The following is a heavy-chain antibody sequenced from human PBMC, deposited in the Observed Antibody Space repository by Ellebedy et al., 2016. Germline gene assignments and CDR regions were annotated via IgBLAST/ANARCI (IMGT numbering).Heavy chain of an antibody. CDR3: ARDLGSSGLYYFDY. V-gene: IGHV3-48*04. CDR1: GFTFSSYS. J-gene: IGHJ4*02. Sequence: GESLKISCAASGFTFSSYSMNWVRQAPGKGLEWVSYISSSSSTIYYADSVKGRFTISRDNAKNSLYLQMNSLRAEDTAVYYCARDLGSSGLYYFDYWGQGTLVTVSS. D-gene: IGHD6-19*01. CDR2: ISSSSSTI.